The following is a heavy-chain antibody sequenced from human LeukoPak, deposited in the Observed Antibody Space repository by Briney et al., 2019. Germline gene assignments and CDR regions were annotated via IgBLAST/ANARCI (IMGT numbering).Heavy chain of an antibody. CDR2: ISTGCSTI. CDR3: ASRGGSYQFDY. J-gene: IGHJ4*02. V-gene: IGHV3-48*03. CDR1: GFTFSSYE. D-gene: IGHD1-26*01. Sequence: GGSLRLSCAASGFTFSSYEMNWVRQAPGKGLEWVSYISTGCSTIYYADSVKGRFTISRDNAKNSLYLQMNSLRAEDTAVYYCASRGGSYQFDYWGQGTLDTVSS.